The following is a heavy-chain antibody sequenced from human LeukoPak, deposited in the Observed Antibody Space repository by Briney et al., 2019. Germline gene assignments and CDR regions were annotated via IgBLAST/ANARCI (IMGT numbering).Heavy chain of an antibody. Sequence: ASVKVSCKASGYTFTSYDINWVRQATGQGLEWMGWMNPNSGNTGYAQKFQGRVTITRNTSISTAYMELSSLRSEDTAVYYCARGLRLPKRARYYYYYMDVWGKGTTVTVSS. CDR2: MNPNSGNT. J-gene: IGHJ6*03. CDR3: ARGLRLPKRARYYYYYMDV. V-gene: IGHV1-8*03. CDR1: GYTFTSYD.